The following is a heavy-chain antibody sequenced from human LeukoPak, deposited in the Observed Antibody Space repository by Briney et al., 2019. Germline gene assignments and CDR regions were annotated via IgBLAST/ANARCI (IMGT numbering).Heavy chain of an antibody. Sequence: GASVTVSCTISGYTLPEVSIHWVRQAPGKGLEWMGGFDPEQGETIYAQEFQGRVSMPEATSTDTAYMELSSLRSEDTAVYYCATDLTGTTTGHYWGQGTLVIVSS. CDR3: ATDLTGTTTGHY. CDR1: GYTLPEVS. J-gene: IGHJ4*02. V-gene: IGHV1-24*01. D-gene: IGHD1-20*01. CDR2: FDPEQGET.